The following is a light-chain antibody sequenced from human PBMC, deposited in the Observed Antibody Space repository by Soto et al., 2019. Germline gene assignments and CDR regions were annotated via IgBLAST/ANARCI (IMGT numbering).Light chain of an antibody. J-gene: IGKJ1*01. CDR1: RSVSSSY. V-gene: IGKV3-20*01. CDR2: GAS. Sequence: DIELTQSPSTKKLSPVERATRSCRASRSVSSSYVAWYQQQPGQAPRLLIYGASSTATGIPARFSGGGSGTAFTLTISRLEPEDFAVYYCQQWGSSPWTFGEGT. CDR3: QQWGSSPWT.